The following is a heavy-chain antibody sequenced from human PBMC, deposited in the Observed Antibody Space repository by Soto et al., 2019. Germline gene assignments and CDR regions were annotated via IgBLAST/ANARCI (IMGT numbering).Heavy chain of an antibody. J-gene: IGHJ4*02. CDR3: ASGYFDSSGYSIDY. Sequence: SVKVSCKASGGTFRSYSISWVLQAPGQGLEWMGGLILILGTANYAQKFQGRITLDADETTSTAYMEMTSLRSEDTAIYYCASGYFDSSGYSIDYWGQGTQVTVSS. D-gene: IGHD3-22*01. V-gene: IGHV1-69*13. CDR1: GGTFRSYS. CDR2: LILILGTA.